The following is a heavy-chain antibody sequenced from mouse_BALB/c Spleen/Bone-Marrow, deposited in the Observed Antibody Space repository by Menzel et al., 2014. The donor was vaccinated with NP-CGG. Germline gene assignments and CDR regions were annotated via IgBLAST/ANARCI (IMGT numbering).Heavy chain of an antibody. CDR3: ARKLRFYAMDY. CDR1: GFSLXTYG. Sequence: QVQLQQSGPGLVQPSQSLSITCTVSGFSLXTYGVHWVRQPPGKGLEWLGAIWSGGNTDYNAAFISRLSISKDNSNSQVFFEMNSLQAYDTAIYYCARKLRFYAMDYWGQGTSVTVSS. D-gene: IGHD1-1*01. V-gene: IGHV2-2*01. J-gene: IGHJ4*01. CDR2: IWSGGNT.